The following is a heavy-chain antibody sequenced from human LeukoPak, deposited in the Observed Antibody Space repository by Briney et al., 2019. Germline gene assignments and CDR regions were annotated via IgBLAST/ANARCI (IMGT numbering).Heavy chain of an antibody. V-gene: IGHV1-24*01. CDR1: GYTLTELS. Sequence: GASVKVSCKVSGYTLTELSMHWVRQAPGKGLEWMGGFDPEDGETIYAQKFQGRVTMTEDTSTDTAYMELSSLRSEDTAVYYCATATYVDIVATRGGVYFDYWGQGTLVTVSS. CDR2: FDPEDGET. D-gene: IGHD5-12*01. CDR3: ATATYVDIVATRGGVYFDY. J-gene: IGHJ4*02.